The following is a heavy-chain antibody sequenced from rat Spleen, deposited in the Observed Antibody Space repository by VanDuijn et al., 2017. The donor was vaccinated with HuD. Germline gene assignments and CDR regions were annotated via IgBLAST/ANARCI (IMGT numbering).Heavy chain of an antibody. CDR1: GFTFNNYW. CDR3: ARPTTGIPFNY. Sequence: EVQLVESGGGLVQPGRSLKLSCVASGFTFNNYWMTWIRQAPGKGLEWVAAIIYDGSSTYYRDSVKGRFTISRDNAKSTLYLQVDSLRSEDTAIYYCARPTTGIPFNYWGQGVMVTVSS. V-gene: IGHV5-31*01. D-gene: IGHD1-9*01. CDR2: IIYDGSST. J-gene: IGHJ2*01.